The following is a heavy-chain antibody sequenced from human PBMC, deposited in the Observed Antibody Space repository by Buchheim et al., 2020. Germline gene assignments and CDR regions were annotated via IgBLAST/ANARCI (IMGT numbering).Heavy chain of an antibody. Sequence: HVQLQESGPGLVKPSDTLSLRCAVSGGSISSFYWSWIRQSPGKNLEWVGYILYSVSTTYNPSLKGRVTMSVDTSPNQLSLELTSVTAADTAVYYCARRSESSGYSWYFDLWGRGT. CDR2: ILYSVST. CDR1: GGSISSFY. D-gene: IGHD3-22*01. J-gene: IGHJ2*01. CDR3: ARRSESSGYSWYFDL. V-gene: IGHV4-59*01.